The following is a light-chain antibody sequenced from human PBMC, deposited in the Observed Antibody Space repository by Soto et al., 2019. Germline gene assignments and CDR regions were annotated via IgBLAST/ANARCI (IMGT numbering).Light chain of an antibody. CDR1: QSVSSY. J-gene: IGKJ4*01. CDR3: XXRXXXXXXP. CDR2: DAS. V-gene: IGKV3-11*01. Sequence: EIVLTQSPATLSLSPGERATLSCRASQSVSSYLAWYQQKHGQAPRLLIYDASNRATGTPARFSGSGSGTXXXXXISILEPDDXAVYYCXXRXXXXXXPFXXGTX.